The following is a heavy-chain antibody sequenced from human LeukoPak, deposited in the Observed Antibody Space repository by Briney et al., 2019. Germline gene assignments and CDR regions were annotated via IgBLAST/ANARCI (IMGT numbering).Heavy chain of an antibody. CDR2: IYSGGST. V-gene: IGHV3-53*01. CDR3: AKDLYYDSSGYYDY. CDR1: GFTVSSNY. Sequence: PGGSLRLSCAASGFTVSSNYMSWVRQAPGKGLEWVSVIYSGGSTYYADSVKGRFTISRDNSKNTLYLQMNSLRAEDTAVYYCAKDLYYDSSGYYDYWGQGTLVTVSS. J-gene: IGHJ4*02. D-gene: IGHD3-22*01.